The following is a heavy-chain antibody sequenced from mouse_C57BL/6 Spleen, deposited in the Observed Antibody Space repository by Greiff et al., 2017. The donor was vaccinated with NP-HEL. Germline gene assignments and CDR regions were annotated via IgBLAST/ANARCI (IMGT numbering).Heavy chain of an antibody. CDR1: GYAFSSYW. J-gene: IGHJ2*01. D-gene: IGHD1-1*01. V-gene: IGHV1-80*01. CDR3: ARSAVVDYFDY. Sequence: VQLQQSGAELVKPGASVKISCKASGYAFSSYWMNWVKQRPGKGLEWIGQIYPGDGDTNYNGKFKGKATLTADKSSSTAYMQLSSLTSEDSAVYFCARSAVVDYFDYWGQGTTLTVSS. CDR2: IYPGDGDT.